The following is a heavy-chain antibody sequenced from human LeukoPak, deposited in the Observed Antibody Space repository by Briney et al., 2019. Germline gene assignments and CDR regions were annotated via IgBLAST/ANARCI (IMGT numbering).Heavy chain of an antibody. Sequence: GGSLRLSCAASGFTFSSYGMHWVRQAPGKGLEWVAVIWYDGSNKYYADSVKGRFTISRDNSKNTLYLQMNSLRAEDTAVYYCARDTYAYGDYFDYWGQGTLVTVSS. CDR3: ARDTYAYGDYFDY. D-gene: IGHD4-17*01. V-gene: IGHV3-33*01. CDR1: GFTFSSYG. CDR2: IWYDGSNK. J-gene: IGHJ4*02.